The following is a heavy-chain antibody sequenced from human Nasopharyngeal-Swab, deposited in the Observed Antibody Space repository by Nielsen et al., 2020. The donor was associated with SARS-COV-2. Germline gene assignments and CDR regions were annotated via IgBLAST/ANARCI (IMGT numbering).Heavy chain of an antibody. CDR3: ARAGRVGDAYTGLDV. Sequence: SETLSLTCTVSGDSIAYSTFYWGWIRQPPGKGLEWIGEINHNERTNYNPSLKSRIAMLVDTSNNQVSLKVSSVSAGDTAVYYCARAGRVGDAYTGLDVWGPGTTVTVSS. D-gene: IGHD5-24*01. CDR1: GDSIAYSTFY. J-gene: IGHJ6*02. CDR2: INHNERT. V-gene: IGHV4-39*07.